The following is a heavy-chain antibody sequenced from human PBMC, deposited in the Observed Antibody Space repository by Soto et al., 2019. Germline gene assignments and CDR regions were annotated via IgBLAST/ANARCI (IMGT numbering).Heavy chain of an antibody. CDR3: AKDHLPTTITTPWFDP. J-gene: IGHJ5*02. Sequence: QVQLVGSGGGVVQPGRSLRLSCEASGFSFSSHGMHWVRQAPGKGLEWLAVISYDGNNKYYADSAKGRFSISRDNYKNTLYLQMNSLRAEDTAVYYCAKDHLPTTITTPWFDPWGQGTLVTVSS. CDR1: GFSFSSHG. V-gene: IGHV3-30*18. D-gene: IGHD4-17*01. CDR2: ISYDGNNK.